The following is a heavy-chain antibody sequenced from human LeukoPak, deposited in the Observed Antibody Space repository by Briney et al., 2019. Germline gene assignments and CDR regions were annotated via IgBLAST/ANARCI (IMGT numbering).Heavy chain of an antibody. Sequence: KPSETLSLTCAVYGGSFSGYYWSWIRQPPGKGLVWIGEINHSGSTNYNPSLKSRVTISVDTSKNQFSLKLSSVTAADTAVYYCARQRGNNYFDYWGQGTLVTVSS. CDR2: INHSGST. CDR3: ARQRGNNYFDY. CDR1: GGSFSGYY. V-gene: IGHV4-34*01. D-gene: IGHD3-10*01. J-gene: IGHJ4*02.